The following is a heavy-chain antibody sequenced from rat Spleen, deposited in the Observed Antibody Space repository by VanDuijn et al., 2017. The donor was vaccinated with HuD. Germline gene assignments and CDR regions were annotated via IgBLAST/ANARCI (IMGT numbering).Heavy chain of an antibody. Sequence: EVQLVESDGGLVQPGRSLKLSCAASGFTFSDYNMSWVRQAPTKGLEWVASISPSGDNTYYRDSVKGRFTISRANAKSTLYLQMNSLRSEDTATYYCTRGVKRYNSYVMDAWGQGASVTVSS. J-gene: IGHJ4*01. V-gene: IGHV5-25*01. CDR3: TRGVKRYNSYVMDA. D-gene: IGHD1-5*01. CDR1: GFTFSDYN. CDR2: ISPSGDNT.